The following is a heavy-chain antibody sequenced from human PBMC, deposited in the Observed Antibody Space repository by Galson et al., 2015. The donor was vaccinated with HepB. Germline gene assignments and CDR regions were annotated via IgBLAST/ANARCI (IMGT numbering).Heavy chain of an antibody. Sequence: SVKVSCKASGYTFTSYAMHWVRQAPGQRLEWMGWINAGNGNTKYSQKFQGRVTITRDTSASTAYMELSSLRSEDTAVYYCAGGPGIAAAGYAFEIWGQGTMVTVSS. CDR2: INAGNGNT. J-gene: IGHJ3*02. D-gene: IGHD6-13*01. CDR1: GYTFTSYA. V-gene: IGHV1-3*01. CDR3: AGGPGIAAAGYAFEI.